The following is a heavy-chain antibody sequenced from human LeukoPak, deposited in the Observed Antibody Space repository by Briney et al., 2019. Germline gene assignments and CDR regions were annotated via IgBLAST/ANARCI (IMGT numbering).Heavy chain of an antibody. J-gene: IGHJ2*01. CDR3: ASLARTVTTYWYFDL. V-gene: IGHV3-11*06. CDR1: RFTFSDYY. CDR2: ISSSSSYT. D-gene: IGHD4-17*01. Sequence: GGSLRLSCAASRFTFSDYYMSWIRQAPGKGLEWVSYISSSSSYTNYADSVKGRFTISRDNAKNSLYLQMNSLRAEDTAVYYCASLARTVTTYWYFDLWGRGTLVTVSS.